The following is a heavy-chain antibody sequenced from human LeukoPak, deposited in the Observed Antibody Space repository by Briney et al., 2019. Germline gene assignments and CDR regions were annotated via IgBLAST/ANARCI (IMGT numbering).Heavy chain of an antibody. Sequence: SETLSLTCTVSGYSISSGYYWGWIRQPPGKGLEWIGSIYHSGSTYYNPSLKSRLTISVDTSKNQFSLNLTSVTAADTAVYYCARQPNDILTGDYDERGQGTLVTVSS. CDR1: GYSISSGYY. CDR3: ARQPNDILTGDYDE. CDR2: IYHSGST. D-gene: IGHD3-9*01. J-gene: IGHJ4*02. V-gene: IGHV4-38-2*02.